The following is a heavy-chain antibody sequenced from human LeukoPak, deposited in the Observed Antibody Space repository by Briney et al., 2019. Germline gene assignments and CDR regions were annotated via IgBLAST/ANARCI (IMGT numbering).Heavy chain of an antibody. CDR1: GFVFSRDN. J-gene: IGHJ4*02. V-gene: IGHV3-48*04. CDR2: ISETI. D-gene: IGHD2-2*01. Sequence: QTGGSLRLSCIASGFVFSRDNMNWIRQAPGKGLEWVAHISETIYYADSVQGRFTISRDNAKNSLYLQMSNLRVDDTAMYYYVREVGRPKTFYFDSWGRGTPVTVSS. CDR3: VREVGRPKTFYFDS.